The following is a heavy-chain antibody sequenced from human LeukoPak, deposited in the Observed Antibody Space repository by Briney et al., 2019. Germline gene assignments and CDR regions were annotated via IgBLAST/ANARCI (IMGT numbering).Heavy chain of an antibody. Sequence: PSETLSLTCTVSGGSISSGDYYWSWIRQPPGKGLEWIGYIYYSGSTYYNPSLKSRVTISVDTSKNQFSLKLSSVTAADTAVYYCARFYERLKHFGYWGQGTLVTVSS. D-gene: IGHD5/OR15-5a*01. CDR2: IYYSGST. CDR1: GGSISSGDYY. J-gene: IGHJ4*02. V-gene: IGHV4-30-4*01. CDR3: ARFYERLKHFGY.